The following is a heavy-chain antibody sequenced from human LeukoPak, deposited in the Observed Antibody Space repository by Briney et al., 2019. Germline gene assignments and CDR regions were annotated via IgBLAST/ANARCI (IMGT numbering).Heavy chain of an antibody. V-gene: IGHV3-11*03. J-gene: IGHJ6*01. Sequence: GGSLRLSCAASGFXFSDYYMSWTRQAPGKGLEWVSYISSSSSSTNYADSVKGRFTIFRDNAKNSLYLQMNSLRAEDTAVYYCARRLMSHYGMDVWGQGTTVTVSS. CDR1: GFXFSDYY. CDR2: ISSSSSST. CDR3: ARRLMSHYGMDV. D-gene: IGHD2-21*01.